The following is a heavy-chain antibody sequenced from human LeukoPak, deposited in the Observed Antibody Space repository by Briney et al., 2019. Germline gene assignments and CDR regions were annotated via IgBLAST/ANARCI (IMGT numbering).Heavy chain of an antibody. D-gene: IGHD5-18*01. V-gene: IGHV3-23*01. CDR1: GFTFTNHP. CDR2: ISGAGDST. CDR3: ATQATGGYSPFDF. Sequence: PGGSLRLSCAASGFTFTNHPMSWVRQAPGKGLEWVSAISGAGDSTYYADSVRGRFTISRDNSKNTLYLQMSSLGAEDTAIYYCATQATGGYSPFDFWGQGTLVTVFS. J-gene: IGHJ4*02.